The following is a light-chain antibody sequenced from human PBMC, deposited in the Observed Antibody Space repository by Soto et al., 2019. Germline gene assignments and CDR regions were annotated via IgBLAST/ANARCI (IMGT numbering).Light chain of an antibody. CDR2: DAS. J-gene: IGKJ2*01. CDR1: QNINNY. Sequence: DIQMTQSPSSLSASVGDRVTITCQASQNINNYLNWYQQKPGRAPKLLIYDASNLEAGVPSRFRGSGSGTDFTFTISRLQPEDIGTYYCQQHDKLVSFGQGTKVDNK. CDR3: QQHDKLVS. V-gene: IGKV1-33*01.